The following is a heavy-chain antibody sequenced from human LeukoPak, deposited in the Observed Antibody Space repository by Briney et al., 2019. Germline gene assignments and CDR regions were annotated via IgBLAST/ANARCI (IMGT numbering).Heavy chain of an antibody. CDR2: ISNSGAST. J-gene: IGHJ4*02. Sequence: GGSLRLSCAASGFTFSAYAMSWVRKPQGKGLEWVSAISNSGASTYYAEAVKGRLTISRDNSKNTLYLQLNNLRVDDTAVYYCAKATGIEDYWGQGTLVTVFS. D-gene: IGHD1-26*01. CDR1: GFTFSAYA. V-gene: IGHV3-23*01. CDR3: AKATGIEDY.